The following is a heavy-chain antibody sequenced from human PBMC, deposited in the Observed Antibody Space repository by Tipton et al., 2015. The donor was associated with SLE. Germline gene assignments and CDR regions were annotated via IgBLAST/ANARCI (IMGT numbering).Heavy chain of an antibody. Sequence: GLVKPSGTLSLTCGVSGGSISTPNWWNWVRQSPGKGLEWIGEVYHSGSANFNPSLKSRVTMSVDTSKNQFSLKLSSVTAADTAVYYCARDRCSGGGCYFDFWGLGALVTVSS. V-gene: IGHV4-4*02. CDR3: ARDRCSGGGCYFDF. D-gene: IGHD2-15*01. CDR1: GGSISTPNW. CDR2: VYHSGSA. J-gene: IGHJ4*02.